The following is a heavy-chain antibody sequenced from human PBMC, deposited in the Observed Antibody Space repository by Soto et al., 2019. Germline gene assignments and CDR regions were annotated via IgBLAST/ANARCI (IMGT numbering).Heavy chain of an antibody. Sequence: EVQLLESGGGLVQPGGSLRLSCAASGFTFSNFVMRWVRQTPGKGLEWVSTITETGGDTYYTDSVKGRFTVSRDNSKNTLYLKMTSLRAEDTALYYCTKASSDRHHMDVWGQGTTVTVSS. CDR1: GFTFSNFV. CDR2: ITETGGDT. J-gene: IGHJ6*02. V-gene: IGHV3-23*01. CDR3: TKASSDRHHMDV.